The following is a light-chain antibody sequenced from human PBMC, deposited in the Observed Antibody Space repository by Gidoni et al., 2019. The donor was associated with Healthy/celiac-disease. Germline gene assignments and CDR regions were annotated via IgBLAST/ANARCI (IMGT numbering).Light chain of an antibody. CDR3: QQYDNLLAWT. CDR2: DAS. J-gene: IGKJ3*01. V-gene: IGKV1-33*01. Sequence: IQMTQSPSSLSASVGDRVTITCQASQDISNYLNWSQQKPGKAPKLLIYDASNLETGVPSRFSGSGSGTDFTFTISSLQPEDIATYYCQQYDNLLAWTFGPGTKVDIK. CDR1: QDISNY.